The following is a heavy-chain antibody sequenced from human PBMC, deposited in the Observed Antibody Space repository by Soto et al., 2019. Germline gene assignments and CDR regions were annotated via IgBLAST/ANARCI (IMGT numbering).Heavy chain of an antibody. J-gene: IGHJ6*02. Sequence: PSQTLSLTCVISGDSVSSNSAAWNWIRQSPSRGLEWLGRTYYRSKWYNDYAVSVKSRITINPDTSKNQFSLQLNSVTPEDTAVYYCARGAAVAGTYQDYYYYYGMDVWGQGTTVTVSS. V-gene: IGHV6-1*01. D-gene: IGHD6-19*01. CDR1: GDSVSSNSAA. CDR3: ARGAAVAGTYQDYYYYYGMDV. CDR2: TYYRSKWYN.